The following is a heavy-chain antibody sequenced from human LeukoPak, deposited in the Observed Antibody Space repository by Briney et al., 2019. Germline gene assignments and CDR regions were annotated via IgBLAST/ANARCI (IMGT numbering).Heavy chain of an antibody. J-gene: IGHJ4*02. V-gene: IGHV3-7*04. D-gene: IGHD3-22*01. CDR3: ARAPYYESSGPL. CDR1: GFTFSTYW. Sequence: PGGSLRLSCATSGFTFSTYWMSWVRQAPGKGLEWVANIRQDGLEKYYVASVQGRFTISRDNAKNSLYLQMNSLKADDTAVYYCARAPYYESSGPLWGQGTLVSVSS. CDR2: IRQDGLEK.